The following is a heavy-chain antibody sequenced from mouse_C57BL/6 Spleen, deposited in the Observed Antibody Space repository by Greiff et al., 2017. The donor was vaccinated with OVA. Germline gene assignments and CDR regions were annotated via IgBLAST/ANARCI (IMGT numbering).Heavy chain of an antibody. CDR1: GYSFTSYW. Sequence: QVQLQQPGAELVRPGSSVKLSCKASGYSFTSYWMHWVKQRPIQGLEWIGNIDPSDSETHYNQKFKDKATLTVGKSSSTAYMQLSSLTSEDSAVYYCARGRYLFDYWGQGTTLPVSS. CDR2: IDPSDSET. CDR3: ARGRYLFDY. V-gene: IGHV1-52*01. J-gene: IGHJ2*01.